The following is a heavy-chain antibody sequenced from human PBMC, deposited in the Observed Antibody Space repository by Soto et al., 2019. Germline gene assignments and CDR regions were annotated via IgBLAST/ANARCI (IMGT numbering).Heavy chain of an antibody. J-gene: IGHJ4*02. CDR3: ARIDFWSGYLDY. Sequence: PGGSLRLSWAASGFTVSSNYMSWVRQAPGKGLEWVSVIYSGGSTYYADSVKGRFTISRDNSKNTLYLQMNSLRAEDTAVYYCARIDFWSGYLDYWGQGTLVTVSS. CDR2: IYSGGST. CDR1: GFTVSSNY. V-gene: IGHV3-53*01. D-gene: IGHD3-3*01.